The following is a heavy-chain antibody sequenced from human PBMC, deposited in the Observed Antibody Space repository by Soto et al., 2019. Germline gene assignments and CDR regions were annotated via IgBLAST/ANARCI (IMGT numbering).Heavy chain of an antibody. D-gene: IGHD3-3*01. Sequence: QITLNESGPTQVKPRQTLTLTCTFSGFSLTTSGVGVGWIRQSPGKAPEWLALIYWDDDKRYSPSLKSRLTTPKAPSKTQVFLTWAALDPAATAPYYCANRVFRPVFGLLTTPAIYFDFWAQGPPVAVSS. CDR2: IYWDDDK. V-gene: IGHV2-5*02. CDR1: GFSLTTSGVG. J-gene: IGHJ4*02. CDR3: ANRVFRPVFGLLTTPAIYFDF.